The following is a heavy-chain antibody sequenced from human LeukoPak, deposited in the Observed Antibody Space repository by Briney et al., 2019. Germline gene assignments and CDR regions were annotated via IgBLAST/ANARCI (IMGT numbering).Heavy chain of an antibody. J-gene: IGHJ4*02. D-gene: IGHD3-16*02. V-gene: IGHV1-8*01. CDR2: MNPNSGNT. Sequence: ASVKVSCKASGYTFTSYDINWVRQATGQGFEWMGWMNPNSGNTGYAQKFQGRVTMTRNTSISTAYMELSSLRSEDTAVYYCARGLDYVWGSYRPFDYWGQGTLVTVSS. CDR3: ARGLDYVWGSYRPFDY. CDR1: GYTFTSYD.